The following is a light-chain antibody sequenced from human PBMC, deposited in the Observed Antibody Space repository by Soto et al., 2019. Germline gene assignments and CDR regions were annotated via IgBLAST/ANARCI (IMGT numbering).Light chain of an antibody. CDR2: DVV. CDR1: SSDVDGFNS. Sequence: QSALTQPASVSGSPGQSITISCTGTSSDVDGFNSVSWYQLRPGTAPKLILYDVVDRPSGVSYRFSGSKSGNTASLTISGLQAADEADYFCSSYTSTMTNVFGSGTRSPS. CDR3: SSYTSTMTNV. J-gene: IGLJ1*01. V-gene: IGLV2-14*03.